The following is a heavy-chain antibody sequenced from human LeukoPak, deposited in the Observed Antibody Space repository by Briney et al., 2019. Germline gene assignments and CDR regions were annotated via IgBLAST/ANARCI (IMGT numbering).Heavy chain of an antibody. CDR3: VSHSTSSSSCHSFDY. CDR1: GLTLCSYW. J-gene: IGHJ4*02. V-gene: IGHV3-74*01. CDR2: RNNDVTGT. Sequence: PGGSLRLSCAASGLTLCSYWMHWVRQAPGKGLVWVSRRNNDVTGTTYADYVKGRFTISRDNAKNTLYLQMNSLRAEDTAVYYCVSHSTSSSSCHSFDYWGQGTLVTVSS. D-gene: IGHD6-13*01.